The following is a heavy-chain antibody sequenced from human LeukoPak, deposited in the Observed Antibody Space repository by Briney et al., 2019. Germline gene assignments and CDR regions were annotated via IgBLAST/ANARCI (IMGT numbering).Heavy chain of an antibody. CDR1: GGTFSSYA. D-gene: IGHD1-26*01. J-gene: IGHJ5*02. CDR2: IIPIFGTA. Sequence: GASVKVSCKASGGTFSSYAISWVRQAPGQGLEWMGGIIPIFGTANYAQKFQGRVTITTDESTSTAYMELSSLRSEDTAVYYCARVYPIVGATGRFDPWGQGTLVTVSS. V-gene: IGHV1-69*05. CDR3: ARVYPIVGATGRFDP.